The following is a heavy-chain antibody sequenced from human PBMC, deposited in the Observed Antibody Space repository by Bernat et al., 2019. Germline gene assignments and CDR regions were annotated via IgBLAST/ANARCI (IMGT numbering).Heavy chain of an antibody. D-gene: IGHD3-3*01. CDR3: VHSRVSYSDLLSFYYPTYFFDY. Sequence: QITLEESGPTLMKPTQTLTLTCTFSGFSLNISGVGVGWIRQPPGKAPEFLALIYWDDDKRYSPSLKGRLTISKDTPKNQVVLTMTDLDPVDTATYYCVHSRVSYSDLLSFYYPTYFFDYWGQGTLVTVSS. V-gene: IGHV2-5*02. CDR2: IYWDDDK. J-gene: IGHJ4*02. CDR1: GFSLNISGVG.